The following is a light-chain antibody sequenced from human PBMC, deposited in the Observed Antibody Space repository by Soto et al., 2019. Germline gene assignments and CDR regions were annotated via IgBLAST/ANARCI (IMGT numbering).Light chain of an antibody. V-gene: IGLV2-14*03. J-gene: IGLJ3*02. CDR2: DVT. Sequence: QSVLTQPASVSGSPGQSITISCTGTSSDVGGYNYVSWYQHHPGKAPKLMIYDVTNRPSGVSNRFSGSKSGNTASLTISGLQAEDEADYYCHSYTTSIPYLVFGGGTQLTVL. CDR3: HSYTTSIPYLV. CDR1: SSDVGGYNY.